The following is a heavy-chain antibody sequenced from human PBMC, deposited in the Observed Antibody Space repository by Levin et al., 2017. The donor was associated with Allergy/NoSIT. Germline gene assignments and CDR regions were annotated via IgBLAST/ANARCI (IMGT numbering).Heavy chain of an antibody. CDR3: ARAPAVLLWFGEDPSTGYMDV. CDR1: GFTFSSYW. V-gene: IGHV3-74*01. CDR2: INSDGSST. D-gene: IGHD3-10*01. Sequence: SCAASGFTFSSYWMHWVRQAPGKGLVWVSRINSDGSSTSYADSVKGGGTISRDNAKNTLYLQMNSLRAEDTAVYYCARAPAVLLWFGEDPSTGYMDVWGKGTTVTVSS. J-gene: IGHJ6*03.